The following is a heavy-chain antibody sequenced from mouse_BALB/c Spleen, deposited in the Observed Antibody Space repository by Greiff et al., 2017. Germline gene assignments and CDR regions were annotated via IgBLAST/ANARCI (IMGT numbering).Heavy chain of an antibody. J-gene: IGHJ2*01. Sequence: EVNLVESGGGLVQPGGSLKLSCAASGFTFSSYGMSWVRQTPDKRLELVATINSNGGSTYYPDSVKGRFTISRDNSKNTLYLQMSSLKSEDTAMYYCARDSGVYGSILDYWGQGTTLTVSS. D-gene: IGHD1-1*01. CDR2: INSNGGST. V-gene: IGHV5-6-3*01. CDR3: ARDSGVYGSILDY. CDR1: GFTFSSYG.